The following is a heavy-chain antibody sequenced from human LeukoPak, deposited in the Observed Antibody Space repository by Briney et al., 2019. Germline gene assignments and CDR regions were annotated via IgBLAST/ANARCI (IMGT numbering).Heavy chain of an antibody. Sequence: GGSLRLSCAASGFTFSNSWMHWVRQAPGKGLVWVSRINSDGKTTSYADSVKGRFTISRDNAENTLYLQFNSLRVDDTAVYYCARDQFRDYFRGADYWGQGTLVTVSS. CDR3: ARDQFRDYFRGADY. D-gene: IGHD3-16*01. V-gene: IGHV3-74*01. J-gene: IGHJ4*02. CDR2: INSDGKTT. CDR1: GFTFSNSW.